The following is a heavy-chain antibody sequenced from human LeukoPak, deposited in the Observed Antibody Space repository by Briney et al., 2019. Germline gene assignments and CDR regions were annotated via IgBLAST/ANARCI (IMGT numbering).Heavy chain of an antibody. CDR2: IRYDGSNK. D-gene: IGHD1-26*01. CDR1: GVTFSSYG. CDR3: ARAAWELLDY. J-gene: IGHJ4*02. Sequence: PSESLSLSCAASGVTFSSYGMHWVCQAQAQGMVWVVFIRYDGSNKYYADSGKGRFTISRDNSKNTLYLQMNSLRAEDTAVYYCARAAWELLDYWGQGTLVTVGS. V-gene: IGHV3-30*02.